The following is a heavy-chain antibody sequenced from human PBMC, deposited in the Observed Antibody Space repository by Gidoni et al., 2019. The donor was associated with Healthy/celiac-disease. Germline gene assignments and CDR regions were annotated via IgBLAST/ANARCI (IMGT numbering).Heavy chain of an antibody. CDR1: GFTVSSNY. D-gene: IGHD3-10*01. V-gene: IGHV3-53*01. CDR2: IYSGGST. CDR3: ARSGYYGSGSYWYY. Sequence: EVQLVESGGGLIQPGGSLRLSCAASGFTVSSNYMSWVRQAPGKGLEWVSVIYSGGSTYYADSVKGRFTISRDNSKNTLYLQMNSLRAEDTAVYYCARSGYYGSGSYWYYWGQGTLVTVSS. J-gene: IGHJ4*02.